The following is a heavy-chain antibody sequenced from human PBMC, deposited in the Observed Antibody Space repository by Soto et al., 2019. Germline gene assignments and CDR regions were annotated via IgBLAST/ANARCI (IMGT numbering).Heavy chain of an antibody. CDR3: ATTKISRVAVADDAFDI. Sequence: QVQLVQSGAEVQKPGSSVKVSCKASGGTFSSYAISWVRQAPGQGLEWMGGIIPIFGTANYAQKFQGRVTITADESTSTAYMELSSLRSEDTAVYYCATTKISRVAVADDAFDIWGQGTMVTVSS. J-gene: IGHJ3*02. CDR2: IIPIFGTA. CDR1: GGTFSSYA. D-gene: IGHD6-19*01. V-gene: IGHV1-69*01.